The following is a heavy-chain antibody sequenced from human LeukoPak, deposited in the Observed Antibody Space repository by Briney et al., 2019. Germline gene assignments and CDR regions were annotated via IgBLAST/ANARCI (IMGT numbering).Heavy chain of an antibody. D-gene: IGHD2-2*01. CDR1: GFTFSSYA. Sequence: PGGSLRLSCAASGFTFSSYATHWVRQAPGKGLEYVSAISSNGGSTYYANSVKGRFTISRDNSKNTLYLQMGSLRAEDMAVYYCARDYCSSTSCLLDYWGQGTLVTVSS. J-gene: IGHJ4*02. CDR3: ARDYCSSTSCLLDY. CDR2: ISSNGGST. V-gene: IGHV3-64*01.